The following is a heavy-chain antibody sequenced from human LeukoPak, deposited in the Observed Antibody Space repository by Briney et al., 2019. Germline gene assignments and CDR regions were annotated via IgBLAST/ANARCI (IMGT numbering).Heavy chain of an antibody. Sequence: GGSLRLSCAASGFTFSSYSMNWVRQAPGKGLEWVSSISSSSSYIHYADSVKGRFTISRDNAKNSLYLQMNSLRAEDTAVYYCARDLNYYGSGSYSFDPWGQGTLVTVSS. D-gene: IGHD3-10*01. V-gene: IGHV3-21*01. CDR1: GFTFSSYS. J-gene: IGHJ5*02. CDR2: ISSSSSYI. CDR3: ARDLNYYGSGSYSFDP.